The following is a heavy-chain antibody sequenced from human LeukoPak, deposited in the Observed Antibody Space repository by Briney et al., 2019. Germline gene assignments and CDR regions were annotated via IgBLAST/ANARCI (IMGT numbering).Heavy chain of an antibody. V-gene: IGHV1-69*04. D-gene: IGHD2-2*01. CDR2: IIPILGIA. CDR3: ARDPPPGYCSRTICSP. J-gene: IGHJ5*02. CDR1: GGTFSSYT. Sequence: SVKVSCKASGGTFSSYTISWVRQAPGQGLEWMGRIIPILGIANYAQKFQGRVTITADKSTSTAYMELSSLSSEDTAVYYCARDPPPGYCSRTICSPWGQGTRVTVSS.